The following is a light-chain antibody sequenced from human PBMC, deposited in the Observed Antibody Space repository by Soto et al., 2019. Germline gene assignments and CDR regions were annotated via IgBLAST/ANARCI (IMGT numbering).Light chain of an antibody. CDR1: QAISSY. Sequence: DIQLTQAPSFLSASAGDRVSITCRASQAISSYLAWYQQKPGRAPKLLIYAASTLQSGVPSRFSGSGSGTEFTLTSTSLQPEDFATYYCQQLNSFPITFGQGTRVEIK. J-gene: IGKJ5*01. CDR2: AAS. CDR3: QQLNSFPIT. V-gene: IGKV1-9*01.